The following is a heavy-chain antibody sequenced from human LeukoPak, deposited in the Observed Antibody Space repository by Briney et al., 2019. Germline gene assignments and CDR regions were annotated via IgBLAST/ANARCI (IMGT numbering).Heavy chain of an antibody. CDR2: IKHDGSEK. CDR3: ARVSSGYFDY. Sequence: GGSLRLSCAASGFTFSSYWMSWVRQAPGKGLEWVANIKHDGSEKYYVDSVKGRFTISRDNAKNSLYLQVNSLRVEDTAVYYCARVSSGYFDYWGQGTLVTVSS. D-gene: IGHD3-22*01. CDR1: GFTFSSYW. V-gene: IGHV3-7*03. J-gene: IGHJ4*02.